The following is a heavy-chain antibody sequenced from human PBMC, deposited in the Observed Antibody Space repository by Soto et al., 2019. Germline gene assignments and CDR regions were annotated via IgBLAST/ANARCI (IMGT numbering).Heavy chain of an antibody. CDR2: ISYDGSNK. J-gene: IGHJ5*02. D-gene: IGHD6-19*01. Sequence: QVQLVESGGGVVQPGRSLRLSCAAXXXTFSSYGMHWVRQAPGKGLEWVAVISYDGSNKYYADSVKGRFTISRDNSKNTLYLQMNSLRAEDTAVYYCAKGLVAVAGWFDPWGQGTLVTVSS. V-gene: IGHV3-30*18. CDR3: AKGLVAVAGWFDP. CDR1: XXTFSSYG.